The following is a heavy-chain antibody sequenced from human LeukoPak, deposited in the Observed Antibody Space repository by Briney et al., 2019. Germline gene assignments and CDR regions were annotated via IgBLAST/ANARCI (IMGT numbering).Heavy chain of an antibody. CDR2: ISSSGSTI. CDR3: ARPYYYRTRDAFDI. Sequence: PGGSLRLSCAASGFTFSSYEMNWVRQAPGKGLEWVSYISSSGSTIYYADSVKGRFTISRDNAKNSLYLQMNSLRAEDTAVYYCARPYYYRTRDAFDIWGQGTMVTVSS. J-gene: IGHJ3*02. CDR1: GFTFSSYE. D-gene: IGHD3-10*01. V-gene: IGHV3-48*03.